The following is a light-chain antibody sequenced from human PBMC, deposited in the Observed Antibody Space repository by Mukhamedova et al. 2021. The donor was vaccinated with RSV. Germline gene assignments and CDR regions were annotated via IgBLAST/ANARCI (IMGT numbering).Light chain of an antibody. J-gene: IGKJ1*01. V-gene: IGKV1-12*02. Sequence: WYQRRVHGKAPKLLIYETSKLESGVPSRFSGSGSETDFTLTISSLQPEDFATYHCQQASSFPWTFGQGTKVELK. CDR2: ETS. CDR3: QQASSFPWT.